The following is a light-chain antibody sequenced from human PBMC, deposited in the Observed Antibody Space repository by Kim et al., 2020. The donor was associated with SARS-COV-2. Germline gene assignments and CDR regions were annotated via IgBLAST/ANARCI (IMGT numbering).Light chain of an antibody. Sequence: ELTQPPSASGTPGQRVTISCSGSSPNIGKNSVYWYQQLPGTAPKLLIYRSNQRPSGVPDRFSGSKSGTSASLAISGLRSGDEADYYCAAWDDRLGVVFGGGTQLTVL. CDR2: RSN. J-gene: IGLJ2*01. V-gene: IGLV1-47*01. CDR1: SPNIGKNS. CDR3: AAWDDRLGVV.